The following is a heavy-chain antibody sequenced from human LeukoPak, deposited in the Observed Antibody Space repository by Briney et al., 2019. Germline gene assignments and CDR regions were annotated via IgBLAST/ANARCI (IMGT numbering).Heavy chain of an antibody. CDR3: AKDGSWSCTD. CDR1: GFIFSSSA. J-gene: IGHJ4*02. D-gene: IGHD2-8*02. V-gene: IGHV3-30*02. Sequence: PGGSLRLSCAASGFIFSSSAMHWVRQGPGKGLEWVAYIAHHGSDKYYADSVKGRFTISRDNSKRTLPLQINSLRPGDTAVYYCAKDGSWSCTDWGQGTLVTVSS. CDR2: IAHHGSDK.